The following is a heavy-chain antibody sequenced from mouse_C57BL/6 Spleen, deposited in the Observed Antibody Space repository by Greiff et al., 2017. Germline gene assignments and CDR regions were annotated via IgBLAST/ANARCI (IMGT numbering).Heavy chain of an antibody. CDR1: GYTFTSYW. V-gene: IGHV1-64*01. CDR3: AREGGYDDRGAMDY. D-gene: IGHD2-2*01. CDR2: IHPNSGST. Sequence: VQLQQPGAELVKPGASVKLSCKASGYTFTSYWMHWVKQRPGQGLEWIGMIHPNSGSTNYNEKFKSKATLTVDKSSSTAYMQLSSLTSEDSAVYYCAREGGYDDRGAMDYWGQGTSVTVSS. J-gene: IGHJ4*01.